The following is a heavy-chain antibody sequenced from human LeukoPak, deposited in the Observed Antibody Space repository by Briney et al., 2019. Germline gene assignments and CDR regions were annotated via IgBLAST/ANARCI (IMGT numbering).Heavy chain of an antibody. CDR3: ARDGGNYGDYLYYFDY. V-gene: IGHV3-30-3*01. D-gene: IGHD4-17*01. CDR2: ISYDGSNK. J-gene: IGHJ4*02. CDR1: GFTFSSYA. Sequence: GSLRLSCAASGFTFSSYAMHWVRQDPGKGLEWVAVISYDGSNKYYADSVKGRFTISRDNSKNTLYLQMNSLRAEDTAVYYCARDGGNYGDYLYYFDYWGQGTLVTVSS.